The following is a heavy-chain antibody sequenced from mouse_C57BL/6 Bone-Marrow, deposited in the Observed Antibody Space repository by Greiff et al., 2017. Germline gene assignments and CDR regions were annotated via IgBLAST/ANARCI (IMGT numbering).Heavy chain of an antibody. CDR1: GFTFSSYT. D-gene: IGHD1-1*01. CDR3: ARWGTTVLDY. J-gene: IGHJ2*01. CDR2: ISGGGGNT. Sequence: EVKLVESGGGLVKPGGSLKLSCAASGFTFSSYTMPWVRQTPEKRLEWVATISGGGGNTYYPDSVKGRFTISRDNAKNTLYLQMSSLRSEDTALYYCARWGTTVLDYWGQGTTLTVSS. V-gene: IGHV5-9*01.